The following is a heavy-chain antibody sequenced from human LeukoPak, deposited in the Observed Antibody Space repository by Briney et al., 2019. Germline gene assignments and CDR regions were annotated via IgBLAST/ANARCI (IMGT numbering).Heavy chain of an antibody. V-gene: IGHV1-69*06. J-gene: IGHJ6*03. D-gene: IGHD1-1*01. Sequence: GASVKVSCKASGGTFSSYAISWVRQAPGQGLEWMGGIIPIFGTANYAQKFQGRVTITADKSTSTAYMELSSLRSEDTAVYYCARGGAYWNRLYYYMDVWGKGTTVTVSS. CDR1: GGTFSSYA. CDR2: IIPIFGTA. CDR3: ARGGAYWNRLYYYMDV.